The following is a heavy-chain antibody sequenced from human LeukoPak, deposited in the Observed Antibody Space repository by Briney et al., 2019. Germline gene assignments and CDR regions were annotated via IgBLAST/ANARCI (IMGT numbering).Heavy chain of an antibody. D-gene: IGHD3-22*01. V-gene: IGHV4-34*01. CDR1: GGSFSGYY. CDR3: ARGRRYYYDSSGYLFDY. CDR2: INHSGST. Sequence: SETLSLTCAVYGGSFSGYYRSWIRQPPGKGLEWIGEINHSGSTNYNPSLKSRVTISVDTSKNQFSLKLSSVTAADTAVYYCARGRRYYYDSSGYLFDYWGQGTLVTVSS. J-gene: IGHJ4*02.